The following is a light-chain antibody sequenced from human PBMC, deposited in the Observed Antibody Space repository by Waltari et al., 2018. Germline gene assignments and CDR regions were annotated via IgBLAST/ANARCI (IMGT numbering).Light chain of an antibody. CDR3: CSYAGSSWV. CDR1: SSHVGSYNL. V-gene: IGLV2-23*01. Sequence: QSALTQPASVSGSPGPSIPISCPGTSSHVGSYNLVSWYQHHPGKAPKLMIYEGSKRPSGVSNRFFGSKSGNTASLTISGLQAEDEADYYCCSYAGSSWVFGGGTKLTVL. J-gene: IGLJ3*02. CDR2: EGS.